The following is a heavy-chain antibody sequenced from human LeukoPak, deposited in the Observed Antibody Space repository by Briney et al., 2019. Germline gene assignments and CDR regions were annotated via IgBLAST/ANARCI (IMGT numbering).Heavy chain of an antibody. J-gene: IGHJ4*02. CDR1: GFTFSSYS. D-gene: IGHD1-26*01. CDR3: XXXXXXXXXXXXGSWDPGY. Sequence: GGSLRLSCAASGFTFSSYSMNWVRQAPGKGLEWVSSISSSSSYIYYADSVKGRLTISRDNAKNSLYLQMNSLRAEDTAVYYCXXXXXXXXXXXXGSWDPGYWGQGTLVTVSS. V-gene: IGHV3-21*01. CDR2: ISSSSSYI.